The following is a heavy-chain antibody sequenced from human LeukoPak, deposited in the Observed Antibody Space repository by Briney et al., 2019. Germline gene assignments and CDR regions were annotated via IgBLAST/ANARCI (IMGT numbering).Heavy chain of an antibody. V-gene: IGHV1-18*01. CDR2: ISAYNGNT. CDR3: ARDGTTVAPRYYGMDV. D-gene: IGHD4-23*01. Sequence: ASVKVSCKASGYTFTSYGISWVRQAPGQGLEWMGWISAYNGNTNYAQKLQGRVTMTTDTYTSTAYMELRSLRSDDTAVYYCARDGTTVAPRYYGMDVWGQGTTVTVSS. J-gene: IGHJ6*02. CDR1: GYTFTSYG.